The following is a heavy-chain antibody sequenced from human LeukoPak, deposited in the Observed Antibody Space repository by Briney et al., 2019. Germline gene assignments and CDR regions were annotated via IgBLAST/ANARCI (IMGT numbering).Heavy chain of an antibody. CDR2: IGPRDKSI. J-gene: IGHJ4*02. Sequence: GVSLRLSCVASVLTFTDYIFSWMPEAPGKGLEWVSYIGPRDKSIYYEVSVKGRFTISRDNAKNSLYLQMDSLRVDDTAVYYCAKVGTEGDLWGKGTLVSASS. V-gene: IGHV3-11*01. D-gene: IGHD1-1*01. CDR1: VLTFTDYI. CDR3: AKVGTEGDL.